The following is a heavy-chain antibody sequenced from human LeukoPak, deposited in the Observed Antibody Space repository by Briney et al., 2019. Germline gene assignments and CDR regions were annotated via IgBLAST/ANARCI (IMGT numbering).Heavy chain of an antibody. V-gene: IGHV1-2*06. CDR1: GYTFTGYY. CDR2: INPNSGGT. D-gene: IGHD6-13*01. J-gene: IGHJ6*02. CDR3: AKSSAAAGGYGMDV. Sequence: ASVKVSCKASGYTFTGYYMHWVRQAPGQGLEWMGRINPNSGGTNYAQKFQGRVTMTRDTSISTAYMELSRLRSDDTAVYYCAKSSAAAGGYGMDVWGQGTTVTVSS.